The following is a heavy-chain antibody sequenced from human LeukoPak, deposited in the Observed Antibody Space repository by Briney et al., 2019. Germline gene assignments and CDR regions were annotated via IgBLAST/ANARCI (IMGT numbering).Heavy chain of an antibody. J-gene: IGHJ4*02. CDR2: ISYDGSNK. V-gene: IGHV3-30*04. CDR3: ASGDSSSWTQLDY. Sequence: PGRSLRLSCAASGFTFSSYAMHWVRQAPGKGLEWVAVISYDGSNKYYADSVKGRFTISRDNSKNTLYLQMNSLRAEDTAVYYCASGDSSSWTQLDYWGQGTLVTVSS. D-gene: IGHD6-13*01. CDR1: GFTFSSYA.